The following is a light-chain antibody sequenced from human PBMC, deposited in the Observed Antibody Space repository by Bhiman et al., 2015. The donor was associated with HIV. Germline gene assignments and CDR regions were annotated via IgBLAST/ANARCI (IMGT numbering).Light chain of an antibody. CDR3: QSYDGSLSAVI. CDR1: SSNIGAGYD. Sequence: QPVLTQPPSVSGAPGQRVTISCTGSSSNIGAGYDVHWYQQLPGTAPKLLIYGNTNRPSGVPDRFSGSKSGTSASLAITGLQTEDEADYYCQSYDGSLSAVIFGGGTRLTVL. V-gene: IGLV1-40*01. J-gene: IGLJ2*01. CDR2: GNT.